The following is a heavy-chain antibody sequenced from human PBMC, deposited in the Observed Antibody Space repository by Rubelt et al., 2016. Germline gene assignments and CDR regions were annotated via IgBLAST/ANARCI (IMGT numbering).Heavy chain of an antibody. CDR2: ISSSSGVT. CDR3: AREAPMAGSCVDY. CDR1: GYTFTGYY. J-gene: IGHJ4*02. D-gene: IGHD6-19*01. V-gene: IGHV1-2*06. Sequence: QVQLVQSGAEVKKPGASVKVSCKASGYTFTGYYIHWVRQAPGQGLEWMGRISSSSGVTNYAQKFQGRVTMTRDTSISTAYMGLGGLGSDDTAVYYCAREAPMAGSCVDYWGQGTLVTVSS.